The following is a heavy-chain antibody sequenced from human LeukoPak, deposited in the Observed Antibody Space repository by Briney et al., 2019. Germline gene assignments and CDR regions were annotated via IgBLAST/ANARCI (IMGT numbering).Heavy chain of an antibody. CDR2: INPNSGER. J-gene: IGHJ6*03. CDR1: GYTFTDYY. V-gene: IGHV1-2*02. Sequence: EASVKVSCKTSGYTFTDYYIHWVRQAPGQGLEWTGWINPNSGERNSAQKFQGRVTMTRDTSISTAYMELSRLRSDDTAVYYCARDLYQWLPSTRPRDYYYYMDVWGEGTTVTVSS. D-gene: IGHD6-19*01. CDR3: ARDLYQWLPSTRPRDYYYYMDV.